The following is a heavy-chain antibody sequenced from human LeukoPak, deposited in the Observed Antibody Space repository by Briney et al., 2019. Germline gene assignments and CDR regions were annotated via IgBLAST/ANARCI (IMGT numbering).Heavy chain of an antibody. CDR3: ARDSPHYYDSSGYWFDP. V-gene: IGHV3-7*01. D-gene: IGHD3-22*01. CDR1: GFTFSSYW. Sequence: GGSLRLSCAASGFTFSSYWMSWVRQAPGKGLEWVANIKQDGRDKYYVDSVKGRFTISRDNAKNSLYLQMNSLRAEDTVVYHCARDSPHYYDSSGYWFDPWGQGTLVTVSS. CDR2: IKQDGRDK. J-gene: IGHJ5*02.